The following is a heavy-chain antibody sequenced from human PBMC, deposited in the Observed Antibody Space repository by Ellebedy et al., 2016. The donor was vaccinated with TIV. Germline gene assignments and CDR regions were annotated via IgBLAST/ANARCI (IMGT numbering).Heavy chain of an antibody. CDR2: INGDGSRS. D-gene: IGHD2-2*01. V-gene: IGHV3-74*01. J-gene: IGHJ4*02. CDR3: AKGYCSSTSCSFLFDY. Sequence: GESLKISXAASGFIFSNYYMHWVRQSPGRGLVWVSHINGDGSRSANADSVKGRFTISRDNSKNTLYLQMNSLRAEDTAVYYCAKGYCSSTSCSFLFDYWGQGTLVTVSS. CDR1: GFIFSNYY.